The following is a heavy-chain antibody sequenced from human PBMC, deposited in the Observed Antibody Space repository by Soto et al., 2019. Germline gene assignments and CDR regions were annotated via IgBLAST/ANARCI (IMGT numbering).Heavy chain of an antibody. D-gene: IGHD3-3*01. CDR3: AKDGDFWSGYYTRYGMDV. Sequence: EVQLLESGGGLVQPGGSLRLSCAASGFTFSSYAMSWVRQAPGKGLEWVSAISGSGGSTYYADSVKGRFTISRDNSKNTLYLQMNSLRAEDTAVYYCAKDGDFWSGYYTRYGMDVWGQGTTVTV. V-gene: IGHV3-23*01. J-gene: IGHJ6*02. CDR2: ISGSGGST. CDR1: GFTFSSYA.